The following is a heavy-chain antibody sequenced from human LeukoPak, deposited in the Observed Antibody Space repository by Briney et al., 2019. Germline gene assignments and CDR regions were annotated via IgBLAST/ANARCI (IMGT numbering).Heavy chain of an antibody. Sequence: GGSLRLSCAASGFTFSSYSMNWVRQAPGKGLEWVSSISSSTYYIYYADSVKGRFTLSRDNAKNSLYLQMNSLRADDSAVYYCVRIRAAAAEGAFDIWGQGTMVTVSS. J-gene: IGHJ3*02. CDR2: ISSSTYYI. CDR3: VRIRAAAAEGAFDI. CDR1: GFTFSSYS. D-gene: IGHD6-25*01. V-gene: IGHV3-21*01.